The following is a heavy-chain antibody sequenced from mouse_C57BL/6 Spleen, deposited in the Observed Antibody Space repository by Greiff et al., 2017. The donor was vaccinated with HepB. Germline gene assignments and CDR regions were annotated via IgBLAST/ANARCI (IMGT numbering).Heavy chain of an antibody. V-gene: IGHV1-47*01. D-gene: IGHD2-4*01. Sequence: VKLQESGAELVKPGASVKMSCKASGYTFTTYPIEWMKQNHGKSLEWIGNFHPYNDDTKYNEKFKGKVTLTVEKSSSTVYLELSRLTSDDSAVYYCARGGYDYDDYWYFDVWGTGTTVTVSS. CDR3: ARGGYDYDDYWYFDV. CDR1: GYTFTTYP. J-gene: IGHJ1*03. CDR2: FHPYNDDT.